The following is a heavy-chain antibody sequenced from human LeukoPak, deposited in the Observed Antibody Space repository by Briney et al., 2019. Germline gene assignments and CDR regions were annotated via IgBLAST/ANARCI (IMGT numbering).Heavy chain of an antibody. D-gene: IGHD6-13*01. J-gene: IGHJ5*01. CDR3: ARNLGRSSWYIWFDF. CDR1: GYTFTSYD. Sequence: ASVKVSCKASGYTFTSYDINWVRQATGQGLECMGWMNPNSGNTGYAQKFQGRVTMTRNTSISTAYMELSSLRSEDTAVYYCARNLGRSSWYIWFDFWGQGTLVTVSS. CDR2: MNPNSGNT. V-gene: IGHV1-8*02.